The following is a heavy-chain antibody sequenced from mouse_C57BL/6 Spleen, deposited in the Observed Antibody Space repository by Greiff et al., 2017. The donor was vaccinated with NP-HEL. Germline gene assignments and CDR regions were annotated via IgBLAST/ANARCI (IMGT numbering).Heavy chain of an antibody. D-gene: IGHD1-1*01. V-gene: IGHV1-55*01. Sequence: QVQLQQPGAELVKPGASVKMSCKASGYTFTSYWITWVKQRPGQGLEWIGDIYPGSGSTNYNEKFKSKATLTVDTSSSTAYMQLSSLTSEDSAVYYCARSYYYGSSLYYFDYWGQGTTLTGSS. CDR1: GYTFTSYW. J-gene: IGHJ2*01. CDR2: IYPGSGST. CDR3: ARSYYYGSSLYYFDY.